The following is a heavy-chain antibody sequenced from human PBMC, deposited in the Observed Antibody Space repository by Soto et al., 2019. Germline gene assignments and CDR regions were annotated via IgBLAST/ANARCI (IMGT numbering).Heavy chain of an antibody. CDR2: IYWDDDK. CDR1: GFSLTSNDVG. CDR3: AHSRYSRSSFDY. V-gene: IGHV2-5*02. J-gene: IGHJ4*02. Sequence: SGPTLVNPTQTLTLTCTFSGFSLTSNDVGVGWIRQPPGKALEWLALIYWDDDKRYSPSLKSRLTITKDTSKNQVVLRMTNMDPVDTATYYCAHSRYSRSSFDYWGQGTLVTVSS. D-gene: IGHD6-6*01.